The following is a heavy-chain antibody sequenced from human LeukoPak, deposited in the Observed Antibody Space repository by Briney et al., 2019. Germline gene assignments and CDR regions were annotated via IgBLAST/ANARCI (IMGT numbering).Heavy chain of an antibody. V-gene: IGHV4-39*01. CDR2: IYYSGST. CDR1: GGSIRSSSYY. Sequence: PSETLSLTCTVSGGSIRSSSYYWGWIRQPLGKGLEWIASIYYSGSTYYNPSLKSRVTISVDTSKNQFSLRLSSVTAADTAVYYCASNWGGDEYYFDYWGQGSLVTVSS. CDR3: ASNWGGDEYYFDY. J-gene: IGHJ4*02. D-gene: IGHD7-27*01.